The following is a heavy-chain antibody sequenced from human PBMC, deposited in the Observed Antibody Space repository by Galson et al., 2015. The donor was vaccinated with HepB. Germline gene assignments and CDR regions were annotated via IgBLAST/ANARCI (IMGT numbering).Heavy chain of an antibody. J-gene: IGHJ3*02. V-gene: IGHV1-69*13. CDR1: GGTFSSYA. CDR2: IIPIFGTA. CDR3: ARDGYKLIGDAFDI. D-gene: IGHD5-24*01. Sequence: SVTVSCKASGGTFSSYAISWVRQAPGQGLEWMGGIIPIFGTANYAQKFQGRVTITADESTSTAYMELSSLRSEDTAVYYCARDGYKLIGDAFDIWGQGTMVTVSS.